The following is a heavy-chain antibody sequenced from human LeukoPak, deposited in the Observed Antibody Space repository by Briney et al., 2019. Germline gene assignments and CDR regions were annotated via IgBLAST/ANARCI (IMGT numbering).Heavy chain of an antibody. CDR2: IKGSGDST. D-gene: IGHD6-6*01. CDR1: GFTFSSYA. CDR3: AKYPSSSIWYFDL. J-gene: IGHJ2*01. V-gene: IGHV3-23*01. Sequence: GGSLRLSCAASGFTFSSYAMSWVRQAPGKGLEWVSGIKGSGDSTYYASSVKGRFSISRDNSKNTLYLQMNNLRAEDTAVYSCAKYPSSSIWYFDLWGRGTLVTVSS.